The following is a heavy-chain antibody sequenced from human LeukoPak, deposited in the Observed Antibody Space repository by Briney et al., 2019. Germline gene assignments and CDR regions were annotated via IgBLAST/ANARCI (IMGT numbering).Heavy chain of an antibody. D-gene: IGHD2-15*01. CDR3: ATRGYCSGGSCYSVNWFDP. CDR1: GYTFTGYY. Sequence: ASVKVSCKASGYTFTGYYMHWVRQAPGQGLEWMGWINPNSGGTNYAQKFQGRVTMTEDTSTDTAYMELSSLRSEDTAVYYCATRGYCSGGSCYSVNWFDPWGQGTLVTVSS. V-gene: IGHV1-2*02. CDR2: INPNSGGT. J-gene: IGHJ5*02.